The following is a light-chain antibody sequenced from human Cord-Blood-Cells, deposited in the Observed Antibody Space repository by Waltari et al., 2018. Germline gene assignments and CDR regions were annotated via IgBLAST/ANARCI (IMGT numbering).Light chain of an antibody. CDR1: QSVSSY. CDR2: DAS. V-gene: IGKV3-11*01. CDR3: QQRSNWPT. Sequence: THSPATLCCWSGITATLSCRASQSVSSYLAWYQQKPGQAPRLLIYDASNRATGIPARFSGSESGTDFTLTISSLEPEDFAVYYCQQRSNWPTFGGGTKVEIK. J-gene: IGKJ4*01.